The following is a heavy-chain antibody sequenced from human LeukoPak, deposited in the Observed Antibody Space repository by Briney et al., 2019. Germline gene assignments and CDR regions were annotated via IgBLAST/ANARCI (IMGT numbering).Heavy chain of an antibody. V-gene: IGHV3-74*01. CDR1: GFTFTTYW. CDR3: ARARWLTDGFDV. Sequence: HPGGSLRLSCAASGFTFTTYWMHWVRQAPGKGLVWVSRINSDGSSTSHADSVKGRFTISRDSAKNTVYLQMSSLRGEDTAVYYCARARWLTDGFDVWGQGTMVAVSP. CDR2: INSDGSST. J-gene: IGHJ3*01. D-gene: IGHD5-24*01.